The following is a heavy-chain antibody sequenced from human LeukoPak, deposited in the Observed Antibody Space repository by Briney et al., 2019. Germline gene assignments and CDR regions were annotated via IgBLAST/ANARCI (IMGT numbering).Heavy chain of an antibody. CDR3: ASNRHYDYVWGSYRYFRSTLDY. CDR1: GGSFSGYY. D-gene: IGHD3-16*02. J-gene: IGHJ4*02. Sequence: SETLSLTCAVYGGSFSGYYWSWIRQPPGKGLEWIGEINHSGSTNYNPSLKSRVTISVDTSKNQFSLKLSSVTAADTAVYYCASNRHYDYVWGSYRYFRSTLDYWGQGTLVTVSS. V-gene: IGHV4-34*01. CDR2: INHSGST.